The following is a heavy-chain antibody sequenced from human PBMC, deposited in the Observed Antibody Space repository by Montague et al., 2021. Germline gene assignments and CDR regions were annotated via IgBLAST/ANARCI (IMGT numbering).Heavy chain of an antibody. V-gene: IGHV4-59*08. CDR3: AKQDYFVSGTSYKGFDP. CDR2: MFYVGAT. Sequence: SETLSLTCTVSSGSIFHAHWSWVRQPPGKALEWLGSMFYVGATSTNPSLKSRVTMSIDTATNQFSLKLSFVTAADTAVYYCAKQDYFVSGTSYKGFDPWGQGILVTVSS. J-gene: IGHJ5*02. CDR1: SGSIFHAH. D-gene: IGHD3-10*01.